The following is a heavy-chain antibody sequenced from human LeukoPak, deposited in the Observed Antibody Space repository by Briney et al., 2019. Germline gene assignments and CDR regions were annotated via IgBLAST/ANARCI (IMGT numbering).Heavy chain of an antibody. V-gene: IGHV3-7*03. CDR2: IKQDGSEK. Sequence: GGSLRLSCAASGFTFSNFWMSWVRQAPGKGLEWVANIKQDGSEKHYADSVKGRFTISRDNSKNTLYLQMNSLRAEDTAVYYCAKGGIFSRSGYFDYWGQGTLVTVSS. D-gene: IGHD3-9*01. J-gene: IGHJ4*02. CDR1: GFTFSNFW. CDR3: AKGGIFSRSGYFDY.